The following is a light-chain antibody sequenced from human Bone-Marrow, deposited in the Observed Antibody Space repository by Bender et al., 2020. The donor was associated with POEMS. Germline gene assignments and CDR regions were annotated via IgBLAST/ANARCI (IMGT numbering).Light chain of an antibody. CDR2: GNS. V-gene: IGLV1-40*01. J-gene: IGLJ1*01. CDR3: NSYTSSSTYV. Sequence: QSVLTQPPSVSGAPGQRVTISCTGSSSNIGAGYDVHWYQQLPGTAPKLLIYGNSNRPSGVPDRFSGSKSGTSASLAITGLRAEDEADYYCNSYTSSSTYVFGGGTKVTVL. CDR1: SSNIGAGYD.